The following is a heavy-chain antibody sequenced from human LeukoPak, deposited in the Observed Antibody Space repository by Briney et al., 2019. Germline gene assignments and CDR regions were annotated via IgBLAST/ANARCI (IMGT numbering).Heavy chain of an antibody. CDR3: AREDSKPGIAAAGTFGY. V-gene: IGHV4-61*02. J-gene: IGHJ4*02. D-gene: IGHD6-13*01. CDR2: IYTSGST. CDR1: GGSISSGSYY. Sequence: PSETLSLTCTVSGGSISSGSYYWSWIRQPAGKGLEWIGRIYTSGSTNYNPSLKSRVTISVDTSKNQFSLKLSSVTAADTAVYYCAREDSKPGIAAAGTFGYWGQGTLVTVSS.